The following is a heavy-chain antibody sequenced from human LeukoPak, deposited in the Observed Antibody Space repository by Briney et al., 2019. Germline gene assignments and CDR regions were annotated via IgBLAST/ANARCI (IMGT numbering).Heavy chain of an antibody. Sequence: TGGALRLSCAASGFTFSDYYMSWIRQAPGKGVEWVSYISSSGRTIYYADSVKGRFTISRDNAKNSLYLQMNSLRAEDTAVYYCAREALDYYGSGITYFDYWGQGTLVTVSS. V-gene: IGHV3-11*01. CDR1: GFTFSDYY. D-gene: IGHD3-10*01. CDR2: ISSSGRTI. CDR3: AREALDYYGSGITYFDY. J-gene: IGHJ4*02.